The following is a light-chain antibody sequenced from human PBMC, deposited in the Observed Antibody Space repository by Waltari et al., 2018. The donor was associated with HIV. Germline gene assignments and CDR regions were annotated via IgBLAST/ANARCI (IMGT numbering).Light chain of an antibody. J-gene: IGLJ2*01. CDR2: RND. Sequence: QSVLTQPPSASGTPGQRVTISCSGGISSIGSRTFNWYQQLPGAAPKLVIYRNDQRPSGVPDRFSGSKSGTSGSLAINGLQSEDEGDYYCQSFDSSLRDSTVVFGGGTRVTVL. V-gene: IGLV1-44*01. CDR1: ISSIGSRT. CDR3: QSFDSSLRDSTVV.